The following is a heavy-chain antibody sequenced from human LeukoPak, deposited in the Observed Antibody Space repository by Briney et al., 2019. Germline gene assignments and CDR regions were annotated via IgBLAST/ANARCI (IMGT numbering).Heavy chain of an antibody. V-gene: IGHV3-53*01. CDR1: GFTASSNY. D-gene: IGHD3-22*01. CDR3: VRQRYYYDSSGPYFDY. J-gene: IGHJ4*02. CDR2: IHSGGYT. Sequence: GGSLRLSCAASGFTASSNYMSWVRQAPGKGLEWVSLIHSGGYTYYADSVKGRFTISRDNSKNTLYLQMNSLRAEDTAVYYCVRQRYYYDSSGPYFDYWGQGALVTVSS.